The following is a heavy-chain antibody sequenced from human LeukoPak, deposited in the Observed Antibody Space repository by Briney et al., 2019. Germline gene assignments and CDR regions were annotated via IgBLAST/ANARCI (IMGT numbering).Heavy chain of an antibody. CDR1: GFTVSSNY. V-gene: IGHV3-66*01. D-gene: IGHD6-6*01. CDR3: ARLRSSSPVQVH. Sequence: GGSLRLPCAASGFTVSSNYMSWVRQAPGKGLEWVSVIYFDGNTYYADSVKGRFTISRDNSKNTLYLQMNSLRAEDTAVYYCARLRSSSPVQVHWGQGTLVTVSS. J-gene: IGHJ4*02. CDR2: IYFDGNT.